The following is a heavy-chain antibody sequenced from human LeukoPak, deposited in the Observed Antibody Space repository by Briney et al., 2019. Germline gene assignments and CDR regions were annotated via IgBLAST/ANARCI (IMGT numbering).Heavy chain of an antibody. CDR1: GGSFSGYY. CDR2: INHSGST. V-gene: IGHV4-34*01. D-gene: IGHD6-19*01. J-gene: IGHJ4*02. CDR3: ARFGSGWHYFDY. Sequence: PSETLSLTCAVYGGSFSGYYWSWIRQPPGKGLEWIGEINHSGSTNYNPSLKSRATISVDTSKNQFSLKLSSVTAADTAVYYCARFGSGWHYFDYWGQGTLVTVSS.